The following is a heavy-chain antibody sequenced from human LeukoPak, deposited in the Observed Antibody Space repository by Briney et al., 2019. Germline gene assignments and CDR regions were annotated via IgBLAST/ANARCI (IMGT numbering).Heavy chain of an antibody. CDR2: ISSSSSYI. Sequence: GGSLRLSCVVSGFTFSTFTMNWVRQAPGKGLEWVSCISSSSSYIYYADSVKGRFTISRDNAKNSLYLQMNSLRAEDTAVYYCARVWTGQWPPHYYYMDVWGKGTTVTVSS. V-gene: IGHV3-21*01. CDR3: ARVWTGQWPPHYYYMDV. CDR1: GFTFSTFT. D-gene: IGHD6-19*01. J-gene: IGHJ6*03.